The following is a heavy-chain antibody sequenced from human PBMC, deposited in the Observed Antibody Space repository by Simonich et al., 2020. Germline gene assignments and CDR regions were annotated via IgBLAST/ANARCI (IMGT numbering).Heavy chain of an antibody. CDR1: GLNFSSYD. D-gene: IGHD1-26*01. V-gene: IGHV3-13*01. CDR2: IGTAGDT. Sequence: EVQLVESGGGLVQPGGSLRRSCAASGLNFSSYDRHWVRQDTGKGLWWVSAIGTAGDTYYPVSVKGRFTISRENAKNSLYLQMNSLRAGDTAVYYCARGGYSGSYNWFDPWGQGTLVTVSS. CDR3: ARGGYSGSYNWFDP. J-gene: IGHJ5*02.